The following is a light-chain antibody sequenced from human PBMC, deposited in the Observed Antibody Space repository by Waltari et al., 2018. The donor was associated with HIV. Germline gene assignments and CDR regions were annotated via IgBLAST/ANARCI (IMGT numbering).Light chain of an antibody. CDR2: KDS. V-gene: IGLV3-25*03. CDR1: ALPKQS. J-gene: IGLJ3*02. Sequence: SYELTQPPSVSVSPGQTARITCSGDALPKQSAYWYQQKQGQAPVLVIYKDSERPAGIPKRFSGSSSGTTVTLTIGGVQAEDDADYYCQSADSSGTYPWVFGGGTKLTVL. CDR3: QSADSSGTYPWV.